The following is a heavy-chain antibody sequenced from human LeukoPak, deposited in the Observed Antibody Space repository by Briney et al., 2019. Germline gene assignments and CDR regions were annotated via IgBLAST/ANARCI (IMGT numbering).Heavy chain of an antibody. CDR1: GYTFTSYG. J-gene: IGHJ6*03. V-gene: IGHV1-18*01. Sequence: GASVKVSCKASGYTFTSYGISWVRQAPGQGLEWMGWISAYNGNTNYAQKLQGRVTMTTDTSTSTAYMELSSLRSEDTAVYYCARASSTSFIYYYYYMDVWGKGTTVTVSS. D-gene: IGHD2-2*01. CDR2: ISAYNGNT. CDR3: ARASSTSFIYYYYYMDV.